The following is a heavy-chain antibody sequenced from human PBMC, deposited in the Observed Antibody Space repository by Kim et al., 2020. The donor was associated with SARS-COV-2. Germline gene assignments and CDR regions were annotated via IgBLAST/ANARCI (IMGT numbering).Heavy chain of an antibody. J-gene: IGHJ4*02. Sequence: SETLSLTCAVYGGSFSGYYWSWIRQPPGKGLEWIGEINHSGSTNYNPSLKSRVTISVDKSKNQFSLKLSSVTAADTAVYYCARGGGYSYGAIDYWGQGTLVTVSS. D-gene: IGHD5-18*01. V-gene: IGHV4-34*01. CDR1: GGSFSGYY. CDR2: INHSGST. CDR3: ARGGGYSYGAIDY.